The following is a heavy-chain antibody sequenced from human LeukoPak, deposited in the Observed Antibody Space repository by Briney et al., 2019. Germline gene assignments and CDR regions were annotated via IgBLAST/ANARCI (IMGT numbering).Heavy chain of an antibody. CDR3: ARDRTGDYSNSFDY. Sequence: PSETLSLTCTVSGGFISNSNYYWGWIRQPPGKGLEWIGSIYYSGRTYYNPSLNSRVTISVDTSNNQFSLKLSSVTAADTAVYYCARDRTGDYSNSFDYWGQGTLVTVSS. V-gene: IGHV4-39*02. CDR2: IYYSGRT. D-gene: IGHD4-17*01. J-gene: IGHJ4*02. CDR1: GGFISNSNYY.